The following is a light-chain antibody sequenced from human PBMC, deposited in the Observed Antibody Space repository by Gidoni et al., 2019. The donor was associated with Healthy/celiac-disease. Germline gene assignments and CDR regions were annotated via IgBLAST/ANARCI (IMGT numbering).Light chain of an antibody. V-gene: IGKV4-1*01. CDR1: QSVLYSSNNKNY. Sequence: DIVMTQSPDSLAVSLGERATINCKSSQSVLYSSNNKNYLAWYQQKPGQPPKLLIYWASPRESGVPDRFSGSGSGTDFTLTIRSLQAEDVAVYYCQQYYSTPRTFGQGTKLEIK. CDR2: WAS. CDR3: QQYYSTPRT. J-gene: IGKJ2*01.